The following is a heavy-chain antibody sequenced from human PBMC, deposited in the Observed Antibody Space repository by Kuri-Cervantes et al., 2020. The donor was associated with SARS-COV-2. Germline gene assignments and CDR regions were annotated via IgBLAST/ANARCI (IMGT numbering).Heavy chain of an antibody. J-gene: IGHJ6*02. CDR3: ARVAAGTIEDYYYGMDV. V-gene: IGHV4-61*01. CDR1: GGSVSSGSYY. D-gene: IGHD6-13*01. Sequence: SETLSLTCTVSGGSVSSGSYYWSWIRQPPGKGLEWIGYIYYTGSTNYSPSLKSRVTISVDTSKNQFSLKLSPVTAADTAVYYCARVAAGTIEDYYYGMDVWGQGTTVTVSS. CDR2: IYYTGST.